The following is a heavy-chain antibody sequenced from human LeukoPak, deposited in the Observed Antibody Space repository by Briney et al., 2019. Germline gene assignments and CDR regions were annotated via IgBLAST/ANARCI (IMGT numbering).Heavy chain of an antibody. CDR1: GFTFSSHS. D-gene: IGHD3/OR15-3a*01. J-gene: IGHJ6*02. Sequence: GGSLRLSCAASGFTFSSHSMIWVRRAPGKGLEWVSSISTSSNSYYADPVKGRFTISRDSAKNSLYLQVNSLRAKDTAVYYCARDRDSGTCDVWGQGTTVTVSS. CDR2: ISTSSNS. V-gene: IGHV3-21*01. CDR3: ARDRDSGTCDV.